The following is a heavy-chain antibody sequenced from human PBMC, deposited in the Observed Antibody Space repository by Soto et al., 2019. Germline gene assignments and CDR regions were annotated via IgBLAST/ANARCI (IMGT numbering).Heavy chain of an antibody. CDR2: ISYDGSNK. Sequence: QVQLVESGGGVVQPGRSLRLSCAASGFTFSSYGMHWVRQAPGKGLEWVAVISYDGSNKYYADSVKGRFTISRDNSKNTLYLQMNSLRAEDTAVYYCAKGALWFGELFNYFDYWGQGTLDTVSS. J-gene: IGHJ4*02. CDR3: AKGALWFGELFNYFDY. CDR1: GFTFSSYG. V-gene: IGHV3-30*18. D-gene: IGHD3-10*01.